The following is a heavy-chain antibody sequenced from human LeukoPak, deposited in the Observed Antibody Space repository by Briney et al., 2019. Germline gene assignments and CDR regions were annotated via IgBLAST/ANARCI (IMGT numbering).Heavy chain of an antibody. CDR3: ASRITMVRGTMRDY. V-gene: IGHV4-34*01. J-gene: IGHJ4*02. CDR1: GGSISSYY. D-gene: IGHD3-10*01. CDR2: INHSGST. Sequence: SETLSLTCTVSGGSISSYYWSWIRQPPGKGLEWIGEINHSGSTNYNPSLKSRVTISVDTSKNQFSLKLSSVTAADTAVYYCASRITMVRGTMRDYWGQGTLVTVSS.